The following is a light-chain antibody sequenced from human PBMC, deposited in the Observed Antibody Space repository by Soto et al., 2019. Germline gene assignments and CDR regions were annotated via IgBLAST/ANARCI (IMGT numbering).Light chain of an antibody. CDR3: SSYTSSSPYVV. V-gene: IGLV2-14*02. CDR1: SSDVGSYNL. CDR2: EGS. J-gene: IGLJ2*01. Sequence: QSALTQPASVSGSPGQSITISCTGTSSDVGSYNLVSWYQHHPGKAPKLMIYEGSKRPSGVSNRFSGSKSGNTASLTISGLQVEDEADYYCSSYTSSSPYVVFGGGTKLTVL.